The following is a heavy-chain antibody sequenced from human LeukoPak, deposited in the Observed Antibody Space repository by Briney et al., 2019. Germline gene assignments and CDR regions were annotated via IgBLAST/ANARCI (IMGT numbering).Heavy chain of an antibody. V-gene: IGHV4-59*08. D-gene: IGHD6-13*01. CDR1: GGSISSYY. CDR2: IYYSGST. CDR3: ARLLRSSSWYPNWFDP. Sequence: SETLSLTCTVSGGSISSYYWSWIRQPPGKGLEWIGYIYYSGSTNYNPSLKSRVTISVDTSKNQFSLKLSSVTAADTAVYYCARLLRSSSWYPNWFDPWGQGTLVTVSS. J-gene: IGHJ5*02.